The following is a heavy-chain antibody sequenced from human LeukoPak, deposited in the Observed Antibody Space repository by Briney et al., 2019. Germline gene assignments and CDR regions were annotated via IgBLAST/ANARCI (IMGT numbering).Heavy chain of an antibody. J-gene: IGHJ4*02. Sequence: SETLSLTCAVYGGSFSGYYWSWIRQPPGKGLEWIGEINHSGGTNYNPSLKSRVTISVDTSKNQFSLKLSSVTAADTAVYYCASSVKKAVAGCDYWGQGTLVTVSS. CDR2: INHSGGT. D-gene: IGHD6-19*01. CDR1: GGSFSGYY. V-gene: IGHV4-34*01. CDR3: ASSVKKAVAGCDY.